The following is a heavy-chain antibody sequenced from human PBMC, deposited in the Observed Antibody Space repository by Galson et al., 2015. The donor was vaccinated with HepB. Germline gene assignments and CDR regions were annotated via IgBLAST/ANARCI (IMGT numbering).Heavy chain of an antibody. D-gene: IGHD5-18*01. CDR3: ARVDEYSYGFASKIFDY. CDR2: INPKSGGT. Sequence: SVKVSCKASGYTFTGYYMHWVRQAPGQGLEWMGWINPKSGGTKYAQNFQGRVTMTRDTSISTAYMELSRLRSDDTAVYYCARVDEYSYGFASKIFDYWGQGTLVTVSS. V-gene: IGHV1-2*02. CDR1: GYTFTGYY. J-gene: IGHJ4*02.